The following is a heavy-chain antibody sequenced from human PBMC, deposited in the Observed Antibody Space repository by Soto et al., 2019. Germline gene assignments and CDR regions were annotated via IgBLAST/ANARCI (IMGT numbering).Heavy chain of an antibody. CDR3: ARANVDTALTYYFDY. CDR1: GGSSSSGDYY. CDR2: IYYSGST. Sequence: PSETLSLTWTVSGGSSSSGDYYWSWIRQPPGKGLEWIGYIYYSGSTYYNPPLKSRVTISVDTSKNQFSLKLSSVTAADTAVYYCARANVDTALTYYFDYWGQRTLVTVSS. D-gene: IGHD5-18*01. J-gene: IGHJ4*02. V-gene: IGHV4-30-4*01.